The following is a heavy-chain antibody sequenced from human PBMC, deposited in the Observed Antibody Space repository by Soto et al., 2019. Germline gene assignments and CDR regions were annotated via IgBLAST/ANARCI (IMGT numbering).Heavy chain of an antibody. V-gene: IGHV1-18*01. CDR3: ARSASVTTRARY. Sequence: GASVKVCCKASGYTFTTYGITWVRHAPGQGLEWMGWISTYSGNTESSQKFQGRVTMTADTSTSTAYMELRSLRSDDTAVYYCARSASVTTRARYWGQGTLVTVSS. D-gene: IGHD4-17*01. J-gene: IGHJ4*02. CDR1: GYTFTTYG. CDR2: ISTYSGNT.